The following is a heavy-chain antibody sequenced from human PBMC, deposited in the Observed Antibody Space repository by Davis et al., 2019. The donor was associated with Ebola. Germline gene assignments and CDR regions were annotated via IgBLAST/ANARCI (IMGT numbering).Heavy chain of an antibody. CDR1: GFTFSNAW. V-gene: IGHV3-15*01. CDR3: TTFSMATIKDY. Sequence: GESLKTSCAASGFTFSNAWMSWVRQAPGKGPEWVGRIKSKTDGGTTDYAAPVKGRFTISRDDSKNTLYLQMNSLKTEDTAVYYCTTFSMATIKDYWGQGTLVTVSS. CDR2: IKSKTDGGTT. D-gene: IGHD5-24*01. J-gene: IGHJ4*02.